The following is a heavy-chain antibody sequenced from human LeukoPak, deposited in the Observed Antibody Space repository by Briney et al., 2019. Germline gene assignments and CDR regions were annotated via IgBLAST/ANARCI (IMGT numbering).Heavy chain of an antibody. J-gene: IGHJ4*02. CDR2: ISAYNGNR. CDR3: ARDRSEGNRVPAASAY. Sequence: ASVKVSCKASGYSFTSYGISWLRQAPGQPLEWMGWISAYNGNRNYAQKLQGRVTMTTDTSTSTAYMEMRSLRSDDTAVYYCARDRSEGNRVPAASAYWGQGTLVTVSS. D-gene: IGHD2-2*01. CDR1: GYSFTSYG. V-gene: IGHV1-18*04.